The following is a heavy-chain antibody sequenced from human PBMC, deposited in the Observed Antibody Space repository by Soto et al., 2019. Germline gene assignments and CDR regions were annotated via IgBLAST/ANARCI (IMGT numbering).Heavy chain of an antibody. Sequence: GGSLRLSCVASGFTFSTYWMHWVRQAPGKGQVWVSRIKFDGSTTSYADSVKGRFTISRDNAKNTVYLQMNSLRAEDTGVYYCARGLRNYYGVDVWGQGTTVTVSS. CDR3: ARGLRNYYGVDV. V-gene: IGHV3-74*01. D-gene: IGHD5-12*01. CDR1: GFTFSTYW. J-gene: IGHJ6*02. CDR2: IKFDGSTT.